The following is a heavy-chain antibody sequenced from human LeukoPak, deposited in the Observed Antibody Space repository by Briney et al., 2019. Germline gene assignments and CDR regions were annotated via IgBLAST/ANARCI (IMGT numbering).Heavy chain of an antibody. D-gene: IGHD4-17*01. CDR2: ISGSGDRT. V-gene: IGHV3-23*01. J-gene: IGHJ3*02. CDR1: GITPSSYA. Sequence: GGSLRLSCAASGITPSSYAMTWVRQAPGNGLEWVSSISGSGDRTMYADSVKGRFTISRDNFKNTLYLQMNSLRAEDTALYHCAKDPNGDYIGAFDMWGQGTMVTVSS. CDR3: AKDPNGDYIGAFDM.